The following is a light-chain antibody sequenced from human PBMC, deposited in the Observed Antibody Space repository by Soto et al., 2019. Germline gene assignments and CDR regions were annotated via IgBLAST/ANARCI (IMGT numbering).Light chain of an antibody. Sequence: EIVLTQSPGTLSLSPGERATRSCRASQSVGDTYLAWYQQKPGQAPRLLMYSTSIRATGIPDRFSGSGSGTDFTLTISRLDPEDFAVYYCQHYDRAPMWTFGQGTKVDI. V-gene: IGKV3-20*01. CDR2: STS. CDR3: QHYDRAPMWT. CDR1: QSVGDTY. J-gene: IGKJ1*01.